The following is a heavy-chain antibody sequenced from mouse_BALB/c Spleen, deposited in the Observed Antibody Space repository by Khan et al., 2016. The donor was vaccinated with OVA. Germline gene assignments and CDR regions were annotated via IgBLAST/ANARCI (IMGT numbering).Heavy chain of an antibody. CDR1: GYTFTNYW. J-gene: IGHJ4*01. D-gene: IGHD1-1*01. CDR2: IYPGSGNT. Sequence: QVQLQQSGAELVRPGTSVKMSCKAAGYTFTNYWIGWVKQRPGHGLEWIGDIYPGSGNTNYHEKFKGQATLTADTSSRTAYMQLSSLNTEQSAIYSCARPYYYGSSYDTMDALGQGTAVTVSS. CDR3: ARPYYYGSSYDTMDA. V-gene: IGHV1-63*02.